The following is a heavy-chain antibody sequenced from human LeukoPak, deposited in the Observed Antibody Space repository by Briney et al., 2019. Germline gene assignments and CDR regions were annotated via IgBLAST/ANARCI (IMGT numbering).Heavy chain of an antibody. V-gene: IGHV3-30*18. CDR1: GFTFSSYG. Sequence: GGSLRLSCAASGFTFSSYGMHWVRQAPGKGLEWVAVISYDGSNKYYADSVKGRFTISRDNSKNTLYLQMNSLRAEDTAVYYCAKGSYGFFGTDYWGQGTLVTVSS. J-gene: IGHJ4*02. D-gene: IGHD5-18*01. CDR2: ISYDGSNK. CDR3: AKGSYGFFGTDY.